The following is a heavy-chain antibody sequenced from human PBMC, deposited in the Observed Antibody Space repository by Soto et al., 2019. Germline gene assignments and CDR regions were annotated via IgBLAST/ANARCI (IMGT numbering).Heavy chain of an antibody. Sequence: SGESLKISCKGFGYSFTSYWIGCVRQMPGKGLEWMGIIYPGDSDTRYSPSFQGHVTISADKSISTAYLQWSSLKASDTAMYYCARQGRDTAMVMGGYYYYGMDVWGQGTTVTVSS. J-gene: IGHJ6*02. CDR3: ARQGRDTAMVMGGYYYYGMDV. CDR1: GYSFTSYW. V-gene: IGHV5-51*01. CDR2: IYPGDSDT. D-gene: IGHD5-18*01.